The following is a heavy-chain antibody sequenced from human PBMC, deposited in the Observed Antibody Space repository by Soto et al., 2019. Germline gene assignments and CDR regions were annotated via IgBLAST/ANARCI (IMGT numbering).Heavy chain of an antibody. CDR2: ISYDGSNK. CDR1: GFTFSSYG. D-gene: IGHD1-1*01. V-gene: IGHV3-30*18. CDR3: AKDPVRLERYYYYGMDV. Sequence: GGSLRLSCAASGFTFSSYGMHWVRQAPGKGLEWVAVISYDGSNKYYADSVKGRFTISRDNSKNTLYLQMNSLRAEDTAVYYCAKDPVRLERYYYYGMDVWGQGTTVTVSS. J-gene: IGHJ6*02.